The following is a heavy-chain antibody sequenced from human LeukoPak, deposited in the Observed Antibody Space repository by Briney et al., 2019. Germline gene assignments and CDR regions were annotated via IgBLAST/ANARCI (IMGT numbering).Heavy chain of an antibody. Sequence: SETLSLTCTVSVGSISSYYWSWIRQPPGKGLEWIGDMYYSGSTNYNPSLKSRVTISVDTSKNQFSLELSSVTAADTAVYYCARGQGLGATTYYYYYGMDVWGQGTTVTVSS. J-gene: IGHJ6*02. CDR1: VGSISSYY. V-gene: IGHV4-59*01. D-gene: IGHD1-1*01. CDR2: MYYSGST. CDR3: ARGQGLGATTYYYYYGMDV.